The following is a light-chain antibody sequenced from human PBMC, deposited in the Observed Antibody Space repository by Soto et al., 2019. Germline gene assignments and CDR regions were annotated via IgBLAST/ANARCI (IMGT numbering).Light chain of an antibody. CDR1: QSVSNN. CDR2: GAS. Sequence: EIVMTQPPATLSVSPGERPTLSCRASQSVSNNLAWYRHRPGQAPRLXXYGASTRATGIPARFSGSGSGTEFTLTISSLQSEDFAFYYGQQYNNRPPITFGQGTRLEIK. V-gene: IGKV3-15*01. CDR3: QQYNNRPPIT. J-gene: IGKJ5*01.